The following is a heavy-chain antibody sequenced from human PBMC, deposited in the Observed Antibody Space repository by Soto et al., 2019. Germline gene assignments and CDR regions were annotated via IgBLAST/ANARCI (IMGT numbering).Heavy chain of an antibody. J-gene: IGHJ4*02. Sequence: SVKVSCKASGGTFSSYAISWVRQAPGQGLEWMGGIIPIFGTANYAQKFQGRVTITADESTSTAYMELSSLRSEDTAVYYCARVADITIFGVAYQRTQYYFDYWGQGTLVTVSS. CDR1: GGTFSSYA. CDR2: IIPIFGTA. V-gene: IGHV1-69*13. CDR3: ARVADITIFGVAYQRTQYYFDY. D-gene: IGHD3-3*01.